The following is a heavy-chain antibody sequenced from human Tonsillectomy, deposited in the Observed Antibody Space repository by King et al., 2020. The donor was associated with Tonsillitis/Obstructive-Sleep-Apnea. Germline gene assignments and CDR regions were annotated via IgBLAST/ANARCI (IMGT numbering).Heavy chain of an antibody. Sequence: QLQESGPGLVKPSETLSLTCTVSGGSISTYYWSWIRQPPGKGLEWIGYINNSGSTNYNPSLKSRVTISVDTSKNKFSLKMSSVTAADTAVYFCARNLGIVTAGRDYGLDVWGQGTTFTVSS. CDR3: ARNLGIVTAGRDYGLDV. CDR1: GGSISTYY. V-gene: IGHV4-59*01. CDR2: INNSGST. J-gene: IGHJ6*02. D-gene: IGHD6-13*01.